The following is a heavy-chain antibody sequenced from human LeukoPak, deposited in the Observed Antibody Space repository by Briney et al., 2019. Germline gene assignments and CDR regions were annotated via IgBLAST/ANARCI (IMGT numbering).Heavy chain of an antibody. CDR2: ISGSGGST. J-gene: IGHJ4*02. D-gene: IGHD2-21*01. CDR3: AKDPYCGGDCLGY. V-gene: IGHV3-23*01. CDR1: GFTFSSYA. Sequence: GGSLRLSCAASGFTFSSYAMSWVRQAPGKGLEWVSAISGSGGSTYYADSVKGRFTISRDNSKNTLFLQMNSLRAEDTAIYYCAKDPYCGGDCLGYWGQGILVTVSS.